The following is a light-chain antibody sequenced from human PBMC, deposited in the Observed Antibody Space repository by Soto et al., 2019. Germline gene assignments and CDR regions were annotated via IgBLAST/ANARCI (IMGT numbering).Light chain of an antibody. J-gene: IGLJ1*01. CDR2: EVT. V-gene: IGLV2-8*01. CDR1: NSDVGGYNY. Sequence: QAVVTQPPSASGSPGQSVAISCTGTNSDVGGYNYVSWYQQHPGKAPKLMIYEVTKRPSGVPDRFSGSKSGNTASLTVSGLQAEDEADYYCSSYAGNNNKVFGTGTKLTVL. CDR3: SSYAGNNNKV.